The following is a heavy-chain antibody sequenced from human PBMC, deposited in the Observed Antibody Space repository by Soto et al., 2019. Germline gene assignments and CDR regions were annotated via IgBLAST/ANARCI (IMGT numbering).Heavy chain of an antibody. V-gene: IGHV3-23*01. CDR1: GFTFSTYA. Sequence: EVQLLESGGGLVQPGGSLRLSCAASGFTFSTYAMNWVRQAPGKGQEWVSTIAGSGDNKYYGDSVKGRFTISRDNSKNTLYLQMNSLRAEDTALYYCAKTAVAVSATPWFDPWGQGTLVTVSP. D-gene: IGHD2-15*01. J-gene: IGHJ5*02. CDR2: IAGSGDNK. CDR3: AKTAVAVSATPWFDP.